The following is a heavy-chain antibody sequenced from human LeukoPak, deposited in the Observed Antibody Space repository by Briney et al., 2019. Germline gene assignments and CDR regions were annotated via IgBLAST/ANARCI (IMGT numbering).Heavy chain of an antibody. CDR3: AKIPDISSWPFDY. CDR1: GGSINSDY. V-gene: IGHV4-59*08. J-gene: IGHJ4*02. D-gene: IGHD6-13*01. CDR2: IRYTGST. Sequence: SETLSLTCTVSGGSINSDYWTWIRQPPGKGLEWIGYIRYTGSTNYNPSLKSRVTISLDTSKNQFSLKLTSVTAADTAVYYCAKIPDISSWPFDYWGQGTLVTVSS.